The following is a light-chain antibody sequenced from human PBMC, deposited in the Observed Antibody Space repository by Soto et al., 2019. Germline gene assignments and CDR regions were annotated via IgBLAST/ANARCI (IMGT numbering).Light chain of an antibody. J-gene: IGKJ4*01. V-gene: IGKV3-11*01. CDR2: DAS. CDR1: QSVSSD. CDR3: QQRSNWPRLT. Sequence: EIVLTQSPATLSLSPGERATLSCRASQSVSSDLAWYQQTPGQAPRLLIYDASNRATGIPARFSGSGSGTDSNLTISSLETEDFAVYYCQQRSNWPRLTFGGGTKVEIK.